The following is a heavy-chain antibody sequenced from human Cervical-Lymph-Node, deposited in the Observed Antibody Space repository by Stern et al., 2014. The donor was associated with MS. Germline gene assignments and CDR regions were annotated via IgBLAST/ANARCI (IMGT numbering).Heavy chain of an antibody. V-gene: IGHV5-51*01. J-gene: IGHJ4*02. CDR3: ARDYGDYAFDY. D-gene: IGHD4-17*01. CDR1: GYSFTANW. CDR2: IYPVDSDT. Sequence: VQLVQSGAEVKKPGASLKISCKGSGYSFTANWIAWVRQMPGKGLEWMGIIYPVDSDTRYSPSFQGKVTISADKSISTADLQWSSLKASDTAMYYCARDYGDYAFDYWGQGTLVTVSS.